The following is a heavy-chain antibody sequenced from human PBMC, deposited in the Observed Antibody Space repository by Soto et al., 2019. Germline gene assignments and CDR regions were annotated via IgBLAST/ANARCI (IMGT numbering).Heavy chain of an antibody. CDR1: GGTFSSYT. CDR3: ARDTLRTNWFEP. D-gene: IGHD4-17*01. J-gene: IGHJ5*02. CDR2: IIPILGIA. V-gene: IGHV1-69*08. Sequence: QVQLVQSGAEVKKPGSSVKVSCKASGGTFSSYTISWVRQAPGQGLEWMGRIIPILGIANYAQKFQGRVTITADKSTSTAYIELSSLRSEDTAVYYCARDTLRTNWFEPWGEGTLVTVSS.